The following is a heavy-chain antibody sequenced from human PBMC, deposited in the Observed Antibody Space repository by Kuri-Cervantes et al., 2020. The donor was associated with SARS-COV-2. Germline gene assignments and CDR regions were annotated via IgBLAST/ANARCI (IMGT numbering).Heavy chain of an antibody. J-gene: IGHJ4*02. CDR3: AGSPGGVYDC. D-gene: IGHD3-16*01. CDR1: GGSFSAYY. Sequence: SETLSLTCAVYGGSFSAYYWSWIRQPPGKGLEWIGEINHNGSTNYNPSLKSRVTISVDTSKHQLSLKLSSVTAADTAVYYCAGSPGGVYDCWGQGTLVTVSS. CDR2: INHNGST. V-gene: IGHV4-34*01.